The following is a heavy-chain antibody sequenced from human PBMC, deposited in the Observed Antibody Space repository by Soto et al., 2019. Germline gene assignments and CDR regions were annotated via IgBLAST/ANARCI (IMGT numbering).Heavy chain of an antibody. CDR1: GYGFSTHW. D-gene: IGHD6-19*01. CDR3: ARLFTDAGAGDYSDY. CDR2: IYPSDSDT. V-gene: IGHV5-51*01. Sequence: GESLTISCKASGYGFSTHWIGWVRHMPGKGLQWMAIIYPSDSDTKYSPSFQGHVTISVDKSISTAYLQWSGLQASDSAKYYCARLFTDAGAGDYSDYWGPGTLVTVSS. J-gene: IGHJ4*02.